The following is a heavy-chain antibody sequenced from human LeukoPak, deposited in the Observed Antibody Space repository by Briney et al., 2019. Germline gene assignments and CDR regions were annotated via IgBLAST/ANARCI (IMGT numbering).Heavy chain of an antibody. D-gene: IGHD2-21*01. CDR3: AREVNAVTDAFDI. V-gene: IGHV1-2*02. J-gene: IGHJ3*02. CDR1: GYSFTGYY. CDR2: INGNSGGT. Sequence: ASVKVSCKASGYSFTGYYMHWVRQAPGQGLEWMGWINGNSGGTNYAQKFQGRVTMARDTSISTAYMELNRLRSDDTAVYYCAREVNAVTDAFDIWGQGTMVTASS.